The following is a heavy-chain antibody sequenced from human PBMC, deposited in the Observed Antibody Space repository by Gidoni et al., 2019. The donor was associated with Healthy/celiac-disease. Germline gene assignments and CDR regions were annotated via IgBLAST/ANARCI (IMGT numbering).Heavy chain of an antibody. CDR2: IYNSGST. CDR1: GCSIRRGSYY. Sequence: QVQLQESGPGLVKPSQTLSLTCTVSGCSIRRGSYYWSWIRQPAGKGLEWIGRIYNSGSTNYNPSLKSRGTISVDTSKNQFSLKLSSVTAADTAVYYCAREAVTMIVVALDAFDIWGQGTMVTVSS. J-gene: IGHJ3*02. CDR3: AREAVTMIVVALDAFDI. D-gene: IGHD3-22*01. V-gene: IGHV4-61*02.